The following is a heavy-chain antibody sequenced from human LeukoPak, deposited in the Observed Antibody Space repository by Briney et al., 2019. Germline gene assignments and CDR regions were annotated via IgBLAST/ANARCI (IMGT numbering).Heavy chain of an antibody. D-gene: IGHD6-6*01. CDR3: ARGGPFPSGSSSREYYLDY. Sequence: ASVKVSCKASGYDFINYGISWVRQAPGQGLEWMGWKSIYNGNTDYKLQGRVTMTTDTSTSTAYMEVRSLRSDDTAVYYCARGGPFPSGSSSREYYLDYWGQGTLVTVSS. V-gene: IGHV1-18*01. J-gene: IGHJ4*02. CDR2: KSIYNGNT. CDR1: GYDFINYG.